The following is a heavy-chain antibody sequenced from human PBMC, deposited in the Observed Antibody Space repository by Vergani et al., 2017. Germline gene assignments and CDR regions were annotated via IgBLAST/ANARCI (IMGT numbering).Heavy chain of an antibody. J-gene: IGHJ5*01. CDR1: GFSFNSYW. V-gene: IGHV3-74*03. Sequence: DVHLAESGGGFFQPGGSLRLSCSASGFSFNSYWMHWVRQVPGKGLLWVSRIKSDGSITAYADSVKGRFTISRDNAQNTLYLQMNSLRVEDTGVYYCARARCIEPCYMSNLLDSWGQGTLVTVSS. CDR3: ARARCIEPCYMSNLLDS. D-gene: IGHD3-16*02. CDR2: IKSDGSIT.